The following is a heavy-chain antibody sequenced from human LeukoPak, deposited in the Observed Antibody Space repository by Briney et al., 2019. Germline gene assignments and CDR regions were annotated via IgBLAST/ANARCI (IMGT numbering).Heavy chain of an antibody. J-gene: IGHJ4*02. CDR1: GFTFDDYA. CDR3: AKSGSASTSSFFDY. Sequence: GGSLRLSCAASGFTFDDYAMHWVRQAPGKGLEWVSGISWNSGSIGYAYSAKVRFSISRDRAKTYLYMQMNSLRAEDMALYYCAKSGSASTSSFFDYWGQGTLVTVPS. V-gene: IGHV3-9*03. D-gene: IGHD2-2*01. CDR2: ISWNSGSI.